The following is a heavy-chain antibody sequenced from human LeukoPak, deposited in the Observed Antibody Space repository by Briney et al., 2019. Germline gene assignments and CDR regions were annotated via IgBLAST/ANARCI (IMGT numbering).Heavy chain of an antibody. CDR3: ATERGYYDSSGYLGFTGNFDY. J-gene: IGHJ4*02. CDR2: FEPEDGET. D-gene: IGHD3-22*01. Sequence: GASVKVSCKVSGYTLTELSMHWVRQAPGKGLEWMGGFEPEDGETIYAQKFQGRVTMTEDTSTDTAYMELSSLRSEDTAVYYCATERGYYDSSGYLGFTGNFDYWGQGTLVTVSS. V-gene: IGHV1-24*01. CDR1: GYTLTELS.